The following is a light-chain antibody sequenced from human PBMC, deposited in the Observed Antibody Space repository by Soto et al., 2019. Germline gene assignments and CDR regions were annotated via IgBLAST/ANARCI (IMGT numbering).Light chain of an antibody. CDR1: QSVSYN. CDR3: HHYGSSPLT. V-gene: IGKV3D-15*01. J-gene: IGKJ5*01. Sequence: ETVMTQSPATLSVSPGDRATLSCSASQSVSYNLAWYQQKPGQAPRLLIYDASTRATGIPARFSGSASGTEFTLTISRLEPEDFAVYYCHHYGSSPLTFGQGTRLEIK. CDR2: DAS.